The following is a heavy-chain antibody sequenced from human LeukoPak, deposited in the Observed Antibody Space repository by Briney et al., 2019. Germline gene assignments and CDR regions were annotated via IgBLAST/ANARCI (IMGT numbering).Heavy chain of an antibody. Sequence: GSSVKVSCKASGGTFSSYAISWARQAPGQGLEWMGGIIPIFGTANYAQKFQGRVTITADESTSTAYMELSSLRSEDTAVYYCARRSFGAVAGDDAFDIWGQGTMVTVSS. CDR1: GGTFSSYA. J-gene: IGHJ3*02. CDR3: ARRSFGAVAGDDAFDI. V-gene: IGHV1-69*01. D-gene: IGHD6-19*01. CDR2: IIPIFGTA.